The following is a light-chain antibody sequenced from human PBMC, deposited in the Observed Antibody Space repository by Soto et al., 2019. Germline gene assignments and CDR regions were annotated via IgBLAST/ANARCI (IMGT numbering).Light chain of an antibody. V-gene: IGKV3-20*01. Sequence: EIVLTQSPGTQSLSPGERATLSCRASQSVSSSYLAWYEQKPGQDPRLLIYGASSRATGIPDRFSGSGSGTDFTLTISRLEPEDFAVYYCQQYGSSPPKYTVAQGTKVDSK. CDR3: QQYGSSPPKYT. J-gene: IGKJ2*01. CDR2: GAS. CDR1: QSVSSSY.